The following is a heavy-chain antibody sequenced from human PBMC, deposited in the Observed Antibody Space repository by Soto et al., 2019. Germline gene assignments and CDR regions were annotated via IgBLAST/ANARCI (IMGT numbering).Heavy chain of an antibody. CDR3: ARGEEIAAAGLGY. V-gene: IGHV4-34*01. J-gene: IGHJ4*02. Sequence: QVQLQQWGAGLLKPSETLSLTCAVYGGSFSGYYWSWIRHPPGKGLEWIGEINHSGSTNYNPSLKSRVTISADRCKNQFSLKLSSVTAADTDVYYCARGEEIAAAGLGYWGQGTLVTVSS. D-gene: IGHD6-13*01. CDR2: INHSGST. CDR1: GGSFSGYY.